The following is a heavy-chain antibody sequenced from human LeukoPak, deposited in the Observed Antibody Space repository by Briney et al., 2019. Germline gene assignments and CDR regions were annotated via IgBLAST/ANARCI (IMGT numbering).Heavy chain of an antibody. V-gene: IGHV1-2*02. Sequence: ASVKVSCKASGYTFTGYYMHWVRQAPGQGLEWMGWINPNSGGTNYAQKFQGRVTMTRDTSISTAYMELSRLRSDDTAVYYCARDRAVTLRPPNWFDPWGQGTLVTVSS. D-gene: IGHD4-17*01. J-gene: IGHJ5*02. CDR3: ARDRAVTLRPPNWFDP. CDR2: INPNSGGT. CDR1: GYTFTGYY.